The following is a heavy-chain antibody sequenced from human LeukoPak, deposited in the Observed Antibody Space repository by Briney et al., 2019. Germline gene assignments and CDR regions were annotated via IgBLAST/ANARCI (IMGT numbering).Heavy chain of an antibody. CDR3: ARDRLPMIVVVISAFDI. D-gene: IGHD3-22*01. Sequence: GASVKVSCKASGYTFTSYGISWVRQAPGQGLEWMGWISAYNGNTNYAQKLQGRVTMTTDTSTSTASMELRSLRSDDTAVYYCARDRLPMIVVVISAFDIWGQGTMVTVSS. CDR2: ISAYNGNT. J-gene: IGHJ3*02. V-gene: IGHV1-18*01. CDR1: GYTFTSYG.